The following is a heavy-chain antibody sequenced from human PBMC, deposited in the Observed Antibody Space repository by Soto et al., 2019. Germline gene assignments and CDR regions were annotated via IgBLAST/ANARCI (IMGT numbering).Heavy chain of an antibody. D-gene: IGHD6-13*01. CDR1: GGSFSGYY. V-gene: IGHV4-34*01. CDR2: INHSGST. CDR3: AITRTGIAAAGTRDY. J-gene: IGHJ4*02. Sequence: SETLSLTCAVYGGSFSGYYWSWIRQPPGKGLEWIGEINHSGSTNYNPSLKSRVTISVDTSKNQFSLKLSSVTAADTAVYYCAITRTGIAAAGTRDYWGQGTLVTVSS.